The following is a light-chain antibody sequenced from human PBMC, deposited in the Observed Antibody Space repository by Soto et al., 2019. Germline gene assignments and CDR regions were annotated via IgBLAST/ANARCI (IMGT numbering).Light chain of an antibody. Sequence: DIQMTQSPSTLSASVGDRVTITCRASQPIGDFLAWYQQKPGKAPKLLIYKASRLERWVPSRFSGGGSGTEFTLNISSLQPDDFASYYCQQSQTYVFGQGTKVEIK. CDR3: QQSQTYV. J-gene: IGKJ1*01. V-gene: IGKV1-5*03. CDR2: KAS. CDR1: QPIGDF.